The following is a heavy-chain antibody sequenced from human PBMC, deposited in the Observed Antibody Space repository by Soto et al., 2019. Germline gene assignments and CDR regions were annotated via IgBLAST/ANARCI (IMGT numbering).Heavy chain of an antibody. V-gene: IGHV1-18*01. CDR1: GSPFTSLG. D-gene: IGHD6-19*01. Sequence: ASVEVFCKASGSPFTSLGISWVRQAPGQGLEWMGWISAYNGNTNYAQKLQSRVTMTTDTSTSTAYMELRSLRSDDTTVYYCARLDGSAAFDIWGQGTMVTVSS. CDR3: ARLDGSAAFDI. J-gene: IGHJ3*02. CDR2: ISAYNGNT.